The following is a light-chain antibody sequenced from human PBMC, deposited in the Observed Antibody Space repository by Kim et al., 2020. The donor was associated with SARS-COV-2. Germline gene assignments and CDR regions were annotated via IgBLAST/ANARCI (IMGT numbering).Light chain of an antibody. CDR3: GTWDSSLIYGPA. Sequence: QKVPISCSGSTSNIGNNFVSWYRRLPGAAPNLLIYDTNGRPSGIPDRFSGSESGAAATLDITGLQTGDEAEYYWGTWDSSLIYGPAFGGGTQLSVL. CDR2: DTN. J-gene: IGLJ2*01. CDR1: TSNIGNNF. V-gene: IGLV1-51*01.